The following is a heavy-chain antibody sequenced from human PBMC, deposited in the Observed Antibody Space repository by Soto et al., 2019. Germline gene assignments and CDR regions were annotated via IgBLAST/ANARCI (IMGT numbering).Heavy chain of an antibody. Sequence: GASVKVSCKASGYTFTRHGISWVRQAPGQGLEWMGWISAYNGNTNYAQKLQGRVTMTTDTSTSTAYMELRSLRSDDTAVYYCARDFGTVTNNWFDPWGQGTLVTVSS. CDR3: ARDFGTVTNNWFDP. V-gene: IGHV1-18*01. CDR2: ISAYNGNT. J-gene: IGHJ5*02. CDR1: GYTFTRHG. D-gene: IGHD4-17*01.